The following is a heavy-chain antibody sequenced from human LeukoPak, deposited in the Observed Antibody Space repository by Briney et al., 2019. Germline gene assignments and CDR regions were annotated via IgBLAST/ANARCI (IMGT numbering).Heavy chain of an antibody. CDR3: ARGRGSGWYRVVDY. CDR2: INHSGST. D-gene: IGHD6-19*01. V-gene: IGHV4-34*01. J-gene: IGHJ4*02. CDR1: GGSFSGYY. Sequence: SETLSLTCAVYGGSFSGYYWSWIRQPPGKGLEWIGEINHSGSTNCNPSLKSRVTISVDTSKNQFSLKLSSVTAADTAVYYCARGRGSGWYRVVDYWGQGTLVTVSS.